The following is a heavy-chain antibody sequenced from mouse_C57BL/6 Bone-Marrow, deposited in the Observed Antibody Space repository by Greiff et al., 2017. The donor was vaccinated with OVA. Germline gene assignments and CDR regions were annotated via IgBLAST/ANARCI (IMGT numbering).Heavy chain of an antibody. V-gene: IGHV5-17*01. CDR3: ARCGYYAMDY. CDR2: ISSGSSTI. Sequence: EVNLVESGGGLVKPGGSLKLSCAASGFTFSDYGMHWVRQAPEKGLEWVAYISSGSSTIYYADTVKGRFTISRDNAKNTLFLQMTSLRSEDTAMYYCARCGYYAMDYWGQGTSVTVSS. CDR1: GFTFSDYG. J-gene: IGHJ4*01.